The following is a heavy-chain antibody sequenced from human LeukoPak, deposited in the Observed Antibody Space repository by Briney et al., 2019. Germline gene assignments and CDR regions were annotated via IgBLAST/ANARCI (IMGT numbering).Heavy chain of an antibody. J-gene: IGHJ4*02. CDR3: ARQRGWYYDFWSGYYNFDY. V-gene: IGHV4-34*01. CDR1: DGSFSGYY. Sequence: SETLSLTCAVYDGSFSGYYWSWIRQPPGKGLEWIGSIYYSGSTYYNPSLKSRVTISVDTSKNQFSLKLSSVTAADTAVYYCARQRGWYYDFWSGYYNFDYWGQGTLVTVSS. D-gene: IGHD3-3*01. CDR2: IYYSGST.